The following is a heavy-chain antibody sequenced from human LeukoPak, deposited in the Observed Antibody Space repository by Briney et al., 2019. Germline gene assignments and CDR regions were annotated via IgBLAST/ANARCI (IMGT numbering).Heavy chain of an antibody. J-gene: IGHJ4*02. CDR1: GGTFSSYA. CDR2: IIPIFGTA. V-gene: IGHV1-69*05. CDR3: ARGVAARGPDY. Sequence: SVKVSCKASGGTFSSYAISWMRQAPGQGREWMGRIIPIFGTANYAQKFQGRVTITTDESTSTAYMELSSLRSEDTAVYYCARGVAARGPDYWGQGTLVTVSS. D-gene: IGHD6-6*01.